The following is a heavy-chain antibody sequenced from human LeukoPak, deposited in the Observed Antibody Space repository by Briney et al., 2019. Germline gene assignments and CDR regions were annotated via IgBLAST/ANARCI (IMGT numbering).Heavy chain of an antibody. CDR3: AKRTDAESYYRHFQE. V-gene: IGHV3-43*02. CDR2: ISGDDTST. J-gene: IGHJ1*01. CDR1: GFTFTDSA. Sequence: PGGSLRLSCAASGFTFTDSAMHWVRQAPGKGLEWVSLISGDDTSTKYADSVKGRFTISRDNSKNSLYLQMNSLRTEDTAFYYCAKRTDAESYYRHFQEWGQGTLVTVSS. D-gene: IGHD1-26*01.